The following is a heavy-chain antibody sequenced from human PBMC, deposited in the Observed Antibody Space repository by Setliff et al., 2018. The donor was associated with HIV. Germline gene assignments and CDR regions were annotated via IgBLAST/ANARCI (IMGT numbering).Heavy chain of an antibody. CDR3: ARGGRKDLADY. CDR2: IHYGCFF. Sequence: SETLSLTCAVYGGSFSGYYWSWIRQPPGKGLEWSGNIHYGCFFWYSPSLKSRVTIYVDTSKNQFSLKMSAVTAADTAVYYCARGGRKDLADYWGQGTQVTVSS. V-gene: IGHV4-34*01. J-gene: IGHJ4*02. CDR1: GGSFSGYY.